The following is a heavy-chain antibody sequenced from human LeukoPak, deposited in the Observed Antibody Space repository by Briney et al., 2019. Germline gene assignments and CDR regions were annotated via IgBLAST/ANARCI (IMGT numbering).Heavy chain of an antibody. CDR1: GFTFSSYL. CDR3: ARQGGSVRYHYNYMDL. D-gene: IGHD6-25*01. Sequence: GGPLRLSCAASGFTFSSYLLPWFRQAPGKGLEWVALISSDGSEKYYGESVKGRITISRDISQNTLFLQMNRLRPEDTAVYFCARQGGSVRYHYNYMDLWGRGTTVVVSS. V-gene: IGHV3-30*03. J-gene: IGHJ6*03. CDR2: ISSDGSEK.